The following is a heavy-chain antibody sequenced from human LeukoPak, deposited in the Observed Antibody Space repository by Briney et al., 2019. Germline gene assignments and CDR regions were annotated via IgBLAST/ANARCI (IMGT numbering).Heavy chain of an antibody. CDR3: AREFRGYSSIEYYYYYYMDV. D-gene: IGHD5-18*01. Sequence: SETLSLTCTVSGYSISSGYYWGWIRRAPEKGLEWIGSIYNSGTTSWFHSGSTSYNPSLKSRVTISADTSKNQFSLKLSSVTAADTALYYCAREFRGYSSIEYYYYYYMDVWGKGTTVTVSS. V-gene: IGHV4-38-2*02. CDR1: GYSISSGYY. J-gene: IGHJ6*03. CDR2: IYNSGTTSWFHSGST.